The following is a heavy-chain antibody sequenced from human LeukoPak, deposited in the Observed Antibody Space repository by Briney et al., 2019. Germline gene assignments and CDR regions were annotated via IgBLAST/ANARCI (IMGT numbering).Heavy chain of an antibody. CDR2: IYSGGST. D-gene: IGHD3-3*01. V-gene: IGHV3-53*01. CDR3: AKDERPYYDFWSGYY. J-gene: IGHJ4*02. CDR1: GFTVSSNY. Sequence: GGFLRLSCAASGFTVSSNYMSWVRQAPGKGLEWVSVIYSGGSTYYADSVKGRFTISRDNSKNTLYLQMNSLRAEDTAVYYCAKDERPYYDFWSGYYWGQGTLVTVSS.